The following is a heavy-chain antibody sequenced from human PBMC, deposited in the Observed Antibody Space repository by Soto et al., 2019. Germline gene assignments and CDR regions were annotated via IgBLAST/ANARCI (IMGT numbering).Heavy chain of an antibody. D-gene: IGHD3-9*01. CDR2: ISGGGTTV. Sequence: PGGSLRLSCAASGFSFSDYYISWIRQAPGKGLEWISYISGGGTTVHYIDSVKGRFTISRDNAKNSLYLQINSLRAEDSAVYYCARDRYYYGMDVWGQGTTVTVSS. CDR1: GFSFSDYY. CDR3: ARDRYYYGMDV. V-gene: IGHV3-11*01. J-gene: IGHJ6*02.